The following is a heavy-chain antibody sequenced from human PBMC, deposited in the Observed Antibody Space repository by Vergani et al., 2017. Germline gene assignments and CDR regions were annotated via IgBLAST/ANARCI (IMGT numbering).Heavy chain of an antibody. CDR1: GGSISSGGYY. D-gene: IGHD1-14*01. CDR3: ASKNPRSAFDI. J-gene: IGHJ3*02. CDR2: IYYSGRT. Sequence: QVQLQESGPGLVKPSQTLYLPCTVSGGSISSGGYYWSWIRQHPGKGLEWIGYIYYSGRTYYNPSLKSRVTISVDTSKNQFSLKLSSVTAADTAVYYCASKNPRSAFDIWGQGTMVTVSS. V-gene: IGHV4-31*03.